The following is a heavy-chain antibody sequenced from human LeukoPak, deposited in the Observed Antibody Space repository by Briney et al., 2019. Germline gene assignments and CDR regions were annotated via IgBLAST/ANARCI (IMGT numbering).Heavy chain of an antibody. J-gene: IGHJ4*02. D-gene: IGHD2-2*01. CDR1: GFTFSSYG. CDR2: ISGSGGST. Sequence: GGTLRLSCAASGFTFSSYGMSWVRRAPGKGLEWVSAISGSGGSTYYADSVKGRFTISRDNSKNTLYLQMNSLRAEDTAVYYCATLSPDIVVVPAAYFDYWGQGTLVTVSS. CDR3: ATLSPDIVVVPAAYFDY. V-gene: IGHV3-23*01.